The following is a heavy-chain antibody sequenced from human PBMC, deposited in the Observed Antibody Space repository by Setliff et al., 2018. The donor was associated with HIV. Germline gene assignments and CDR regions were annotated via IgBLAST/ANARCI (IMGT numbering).Heavy chain of an antibody. J-gene: IGHJ5*02. V-gene: IGHV1-8*03. D-gene: IGHD3-3*01. Sequence: VASVKVSCKASGYTFTSYDINWVRQATGQGLEWMGWMNPNSGNTGYAQKFQGRVTITTNTSISTAYMELSSLRSEDTAVYYCARGLRFLEWLSRDNWFDPWGQGTLVTVSS. CDR1: GYTFTSYD. CDR2: MNPNSGNT. CDR3: ARGLRFLEWLSRDNWFDP.